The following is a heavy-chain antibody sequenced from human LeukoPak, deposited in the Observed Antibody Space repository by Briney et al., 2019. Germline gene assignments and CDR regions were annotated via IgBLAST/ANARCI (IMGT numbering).Heavy chain of an antibody. J-gene: IGHJ4*02. D-gene: IGHD1-26*01. CDR1: GFTFSSYG. CDR2: IRYDGSNK. CDR3: AKEKSRVVGAHFDY. V-gene: IGHV3-30*02. Sequence: GGSLRLSCAASGFTFSSYGMHWVRQAPGKGLEWVAFIRYDGSNKYYADSVKGRFTISRDNSKNTLYLQMNSLRAEDTAVYYCAKEKSRVVGAHFDYWGQGTLVTVSS.